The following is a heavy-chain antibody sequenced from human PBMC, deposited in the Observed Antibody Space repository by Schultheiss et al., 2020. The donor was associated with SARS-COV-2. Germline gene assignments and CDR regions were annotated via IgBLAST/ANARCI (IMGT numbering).Heavy chain of an antibody. V-gene: IGHV1-18*01. J-gene: IGHJ6*02. Sequence: ASVKVSCKASGYTFTSYGISWVRQAPGQGLEWMGWISAYNGNTNYAQKLQGRVTMTTDTSTSTAYMELRSLRSDDTAVYYRARGPVTTDIDYYYYGMDVWGQGTTVTVSS. CDR1: GYTFTSYG. D-gene: IGHD4-17*01. CDR2: ISAYNGNT. CDR3: ARGPVTTDIDYYYYGMDV.